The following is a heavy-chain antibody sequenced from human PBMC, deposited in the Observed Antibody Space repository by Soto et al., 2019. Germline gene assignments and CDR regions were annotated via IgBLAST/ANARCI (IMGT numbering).Heavy chain of an antibody. D-gene: IGHD3-3*01. V-gene: IGHV3-33*01. CDR1: GFTFSSYV. Sequence: QVLLVESGGGVVQSGTSLRLSCAPSGFTFSSYVMHWVRRAPGKGLEWGAVVHYDGTKKYYADSVRDRFTISRDNSENILYLQMNSLRPDDTAVYFCARETSYDFWSGPQTMAVGGQETTVTVSS. CDR2: VHYDGTKK. J-gene: IGHJ6*02. CDR3: ARETSYDFWSGPQTMAV.